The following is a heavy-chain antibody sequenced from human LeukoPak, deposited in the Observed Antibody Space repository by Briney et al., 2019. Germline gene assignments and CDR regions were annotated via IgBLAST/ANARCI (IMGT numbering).Heavy chain of an antibody. J-gene: IGHJ6*03. D-gene: IGHD2-2*01. Sequence: SETLSLTCTVSGGSISTSNYYWGWIRQPPGKGLEWIGSIYHSGSTYYNPSLKSRVTISVDTSKNQFSLKLSSVTAADTAVYYCARVRCSSTSCYPGTYYYYMDVWGKGTTVTVSS. CDR2: IYHSGST. CDR3: ARVRCSSTSCYPGTYYYYMDV. V-gene: IGHV4-39*07. CDR1: GGSISTSNYY.